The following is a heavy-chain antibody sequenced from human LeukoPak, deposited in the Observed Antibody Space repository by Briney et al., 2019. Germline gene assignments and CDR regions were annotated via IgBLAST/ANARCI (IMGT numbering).Heavy chain of an antibody. CDR1: GFTVSSNY. J-gene: IGHJ4*02. V-gene: IGHV3-66*01. D-gene: IGHD3-22*01. Sequence: GGSLRLSCAASGFTVSSNYMSWVRQAPGKGLEWVSVIYSGGSTYYADSVKGRFTISRDNSKNTLHLQMNSLRAEDTAVYYCASTGVTTNYYDTSGYDYWGQGTLVTVSS. CDR2: IYSGGST. CDR3: ASTGVTTNYYDTSGYDY.